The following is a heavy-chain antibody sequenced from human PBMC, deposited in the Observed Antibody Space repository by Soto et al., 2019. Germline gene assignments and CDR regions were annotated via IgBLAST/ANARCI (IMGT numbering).Heavy chain of an antibody. V-gene: IGHV4-34*01. CDR2: INHNGST. Sequence: QVQLQQWGAGLLKPSETLSLTCAIYGGSFSNYYWNWIRQPPGKGLEWMGKINHNGSTNYSPSLKSRLTISADTSKNQFSLKPISVTAADTAVYFCGRGRGYSNAWGSYYSGMDVWGQGTTVTVSS. CDR3: GRGRGYSNAWGSYYSGMDV. J-gene: IGHJ6*02. D-gene: IGHD6-19*01. CDR1: GGSFSNYY.